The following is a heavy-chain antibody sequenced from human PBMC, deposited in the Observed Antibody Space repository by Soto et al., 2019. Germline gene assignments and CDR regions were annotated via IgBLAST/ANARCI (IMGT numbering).Heavy chain of an antibody. CDR1: AFTFSSYP. Sequence: AGALSLSCRTSAFTFSSYPMSWVSPAPGQEPERVSAISGRGGSTYYADSVKGRFPVSRDNSTTTLYLQMNSLRAEDTAVYYCAKGSTWRGRPLGPFDYWGQGTLVTVSS. CDR2: ISGRGGST. J-gene: IGHJ4*02. CDR3: AKGSTWRGRPLGPFDY. V-gene: IGHV3-23*01. D-gene: IGHD1-26*01.